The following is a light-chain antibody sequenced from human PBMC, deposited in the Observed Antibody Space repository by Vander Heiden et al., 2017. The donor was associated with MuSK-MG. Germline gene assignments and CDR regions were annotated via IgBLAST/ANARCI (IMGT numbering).Light chain of an antibody. CDR3: QVWDTTYV. CDR1: NIESKK. J-gene: IGLJ1*01. CDR2: QDV. Sequence: SYELTQPLSVSVAPGQTATITCEGENIESKKLHWYQQRPGQAPVLVIFQDVKRPSGISERFSGSNSDNTATLTISRAQPGDEADYFWQVWDTTYVFGAGTTVTVL. V-gene: IGLV3-9*01.